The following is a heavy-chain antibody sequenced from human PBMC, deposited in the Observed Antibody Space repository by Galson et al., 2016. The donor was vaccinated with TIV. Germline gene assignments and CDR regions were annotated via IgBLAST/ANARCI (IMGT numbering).Heavy chain of an antibody. CDR1: GIDVSINY. CDR3: ARDRVVAATYYDYYYGVDV. Sequence: SLRLSCAASGIDVSINYMTWVRQAPGKGLEWVSLISDGGNTYYADSVKGRFTISRDNSKNILFLQMNSLRVEDTAVYYFARDRVVAATYYDYYYGVDVWGQVTAVTVSS. V-gene: IGHV3-66*02. J-gene: IGHJ6*02. CDR2: ISDGGNT. D-gene: IGHD5-12*01.